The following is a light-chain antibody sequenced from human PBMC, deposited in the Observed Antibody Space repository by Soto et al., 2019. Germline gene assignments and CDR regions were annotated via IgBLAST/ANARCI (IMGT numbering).Light chain of an antibody. Sequence: EVVLTQSPATMSLYPGEGATLSCRASQSVSTYLGWYQQKPGQAPRLLIFEASKRATGIPDRISGSGSGTDFTLTISSLEPEDFAVYYCQQYGSSPWTFGQGTKVDI. CDR3: QQYGSSPWT. V-gene: IGKV3-11*01. CDR2: EAS. J-gene: IGKJ1*01. CDR1: QSVSTY.